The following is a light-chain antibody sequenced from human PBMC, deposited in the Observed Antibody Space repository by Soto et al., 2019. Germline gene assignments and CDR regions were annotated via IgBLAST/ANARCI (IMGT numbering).Light chain of an antibody. Sequence: EIVLTQAPGTLSLSPRERATVSCRASQSVSNNYLAWDQQNPGQAPRLLIYGASNRATGIPDRFSGSGSGTDFTLTISRLEPEDFAVYYCQQYGSSGTFGQGTKVDNK. CDR2: GAS. CDR1: QSVSNNY. CDR3: QQYGSSGT. J-gene: IGKJ1*01. V-gene: IGKV3-20*01.